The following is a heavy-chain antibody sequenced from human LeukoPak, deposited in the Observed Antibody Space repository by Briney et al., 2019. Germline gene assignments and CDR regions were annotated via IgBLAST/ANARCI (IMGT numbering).Heavy chain of an antibody. J-gene: IGHJ1*01. D-gene: IGHD6-19*01. CDR2: ISGSGGTT. CDR3: AKARLWLEEYFQH. CDR1: GFTFSTYA. V-gene: IGHV3-23*01. Sequence: PGGSLRLSCAASGFTFSTYAMNWLRQAPGKGLEWVSSISGSGGTTYYADSVKGRFTISRDNSKDKLYLQMNSLRAEDTAVYYCAKARLWLEEYFQHWGQGTLVTVSS.